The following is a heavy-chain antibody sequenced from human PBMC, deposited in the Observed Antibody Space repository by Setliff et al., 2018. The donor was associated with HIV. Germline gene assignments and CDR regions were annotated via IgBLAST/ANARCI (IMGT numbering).Heavy chain of an antibody. Sequence: ASVQVSCKVSGYSLTELSMHWVRQAPGKGLERMGGFDPDNGETVYAQQFQGRVTMTEDTSTDTAYMELTSLRSEDTAMYYCAQVSSGWFDPWGQGTLVTVSS. V-gene: IGHV1-24*01. CDR3: AQVSSGWFDP. CDR2: FDPDNGET. J-gene: IGHJ5*02. CDR1: GYSLTELS. D-gene: IGHD6-25*01.